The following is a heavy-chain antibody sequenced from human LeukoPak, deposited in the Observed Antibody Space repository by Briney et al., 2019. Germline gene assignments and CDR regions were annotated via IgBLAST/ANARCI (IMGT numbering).Heavy chain of an antibody. CDR1: GYTFTSYY. D-gene: IGHD5-18*01. CDR2: INPSGGST. J-gene: IGHJ5*02. Sequence: ASVKVSCKASGYTFTSYYMHWVRQAPGQGLEWMGIINPSGGSTSYAQKFQGRVTMTRDTSASTVYMELSSLRSEDTAVYYCARDLGDKAMPSNWFDPWGQGTLVTVSS. V-gene: IGHV1-46*01. CDR3: ARDLGDKAMPSNWFDP.